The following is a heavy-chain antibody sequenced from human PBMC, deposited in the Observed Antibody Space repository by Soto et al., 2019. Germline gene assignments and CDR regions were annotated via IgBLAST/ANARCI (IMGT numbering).Heavy chain of an antibody. J-gene: IGHJ6*03. CDR3: ARGVRYSYGYFSYYYYMDV. CDR2: INHSGST. Sequence: QVQLQQWGAGLLKPSETLSLTCAVYGGSFSGYYWSWIRQPPGKGLEWIGEINHSGSTNYNPSLKSRVTISVDTSKSQFSLKLSSVTAADTAVYYCARGVRYSYGYFSYYYYMDVWGKGTTVTVSS. CDR1: GGSFSGYY. V-gene: IGHV4-34*01. D-gene: IGHD5-18*01.